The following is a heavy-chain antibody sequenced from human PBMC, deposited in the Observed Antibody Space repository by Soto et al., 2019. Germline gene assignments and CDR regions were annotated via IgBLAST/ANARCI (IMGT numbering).Heavy chain of an antibody. CDR1: GFTFSSYA. CDR3: AKGGGDYDFWSGYYYYYYGMDV. Sequence: EVQLLESGGGLVQPGGSLRLSCAASGFTFSSYAMSWVRQAPGKGLEWVSASSGSGGSTYYADSVKGRFTISRDNSKNTLYLQMNSLRAEDTAVYYCAKGGGDYDFWSGYYYYYYGMDVWGQGTTVTVSS. V-gene: IGHV3-23*01. CDR2: SSGSGGST. J-gene: IGHJ6*02. D-gene: IGHD3-3*01.